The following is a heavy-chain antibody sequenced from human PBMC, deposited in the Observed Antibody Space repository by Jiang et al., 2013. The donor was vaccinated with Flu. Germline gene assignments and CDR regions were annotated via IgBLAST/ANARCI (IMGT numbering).Heavy chain of an antibody. D-gene: IGHD1-1*01. Sequence: SGAEVKKPGESLRVSCKGSGYNFTNYWITWVRQMPGKGLECMGRIDPEDSYINYSPSFRGHVTIWSDKSISTAYLQWNSLKASDTAIYFCAIIQLGPAHNGTWGQGTLVTVSS. J-gene: IGHJ4*02. CDR3: AIIQLGPAHNGT. CDR1: GYNFTNYW. CDR2: IDPEDSYI. V-gene: IGHV5-10-1*01.